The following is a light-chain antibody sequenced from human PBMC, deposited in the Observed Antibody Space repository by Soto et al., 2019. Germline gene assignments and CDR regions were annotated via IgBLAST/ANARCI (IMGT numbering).Light chain of an antibody. CDR1: QSVSSSY. V-gene: IGKV3-20*01. CDR3: QQYGTSPWT. J-gene: IGKJ1*01. CDR2: GSS. Sequence: EIVLTQSPGTLSLSPGERATLSCRASQSVSSSYLGWYQQKPGQAPRLLIYGSSSRATGIPDRFSGSGSGTDFTLTINRLEPEDFAVYYCQQYGTSPWTFGQGTKVEIK.